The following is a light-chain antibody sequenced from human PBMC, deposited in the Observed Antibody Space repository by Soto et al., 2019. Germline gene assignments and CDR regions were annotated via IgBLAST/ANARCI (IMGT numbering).Light chain of an antibody. CDR1: QSVSSY. V-gene: IGKV3-11*01. Sequence: EIVLTQSPATLSLSPGERATLSCRPSQSVSSYLAWYQQKPGQAPRLLIYDASNRATGIPARFSGSGSGTDFTLTICSLEPEDFAVYYCQQRSNWPLLTFGGGTKVEIK. CDR2: DAS. J-gene: IGKJ4*01. CDR3: QQRSNWPLLT.